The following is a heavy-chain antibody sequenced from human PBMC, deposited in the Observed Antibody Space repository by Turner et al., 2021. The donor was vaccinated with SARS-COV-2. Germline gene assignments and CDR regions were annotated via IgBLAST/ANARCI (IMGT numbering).Heavy chain of an antibody. V-gene: IGHV1-24*01. CDR3: ATVFAVAGLSYGMDV. Sequence: QVQLVQSGAEVKKPGASVTVSCKVSGYTLIELSMHWVRQAPGKGLAGMGGFDPEDVEPIYAQKLQGRVTMTEDTSTDTAYMELSSLRSEDTALYYCATVFAVAGLSYGMDVWGQGTTVTVSS. J-gene: IGHJ6*02. CDR2: FDPEDVEP. D-gene: IGHD6-19*01. CDR1: GYTLIELS.